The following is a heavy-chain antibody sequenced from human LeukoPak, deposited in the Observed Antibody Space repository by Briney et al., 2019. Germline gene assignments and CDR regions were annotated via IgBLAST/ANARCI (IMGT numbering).Heavy chain of an antibody. J-gene: IGHJ4*02. CDR3: ARVPRAGYYGSGSYYTIGY. V-gene: IGHV1-2*02. D-gene: IGHD3-10*01. CDR1: GYTFTGYY. CDR2: INPNSGGT. Sequence: ASVKVSCKASGYTFTGYYMHWVRQAPGQGLEWMGWINPNSGGTNYAQKFQGRVTMTRDTSISTAYMELSRLRSDDTAVYYCARVPRAGYYGSGSYYTIGYWGQGTLVTVSS.